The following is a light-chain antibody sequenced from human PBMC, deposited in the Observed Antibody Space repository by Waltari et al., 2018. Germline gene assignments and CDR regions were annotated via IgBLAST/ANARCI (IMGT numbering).Light chain of an antibody. J-gene: IGLJ2*01. CDR1: SGHSSYA. CDR3: QTWGTGIHVV. V-gene: IGLV4-69*01. Sequence: QLVLTQSPSASASLGASVKLTCTLSSGHSSYAIAWHQQQPEKGPRYLMKLNSDGSHRKGDGIPYRFSGSSSWAERYLTISSLQSEDEADYYCQTWGTGIHVVFGGGTKLTVL. CDR2: LNSDGSH.